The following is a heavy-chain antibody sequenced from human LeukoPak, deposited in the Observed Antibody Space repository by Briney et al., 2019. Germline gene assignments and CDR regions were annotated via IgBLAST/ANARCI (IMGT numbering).Heavy chain of an antibody. CDR1: GFTFSSYA. D-gene: IGHD6-19*01. CDR2: ISYDGSNK. V-gene: IGHV3-30-3*01. J-gene: IGHJ4*02. Sequence: GGSLRLSCVASGFTFSSYAMHWVRQAPGKGLEWVALISYDGSNKYYADSVKGRFTVSRDNSKNTLYLQMNSLRAEDTAVYYCARGGVYSSGSYYLYYFDYWGQGTLVTVSS. CDR3: ARGGVYSSGSYYLYYFDY.